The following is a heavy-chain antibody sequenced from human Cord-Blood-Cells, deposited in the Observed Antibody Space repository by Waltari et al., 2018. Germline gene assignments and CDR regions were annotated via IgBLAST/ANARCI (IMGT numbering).Heavy chain of an antibody. CDR2: MRRKVNSYAT. Sequence: EVQLVESGGGLVQPGGSLQLSCAASGFTFSGSAMHWVRQASGEGGGWGGRMRRKVNSYATGYAASVKGRLTISRDDSKNTAYLQMNSLKTEDTAVYYCTIAAAGNWFDPWGQGTLVTVSS. D-gene: IGHD6-13*01. J-gene: IGHJ5*02. CDR1: GFTFSGSA. V-gene: IGHV3-73*02. CDR3: TIAAAGNWFDP.